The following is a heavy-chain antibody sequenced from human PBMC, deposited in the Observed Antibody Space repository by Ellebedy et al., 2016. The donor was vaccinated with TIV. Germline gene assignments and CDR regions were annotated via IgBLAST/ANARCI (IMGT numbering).Heavy chain of an antibody. CDR1: GFTFSSFA. D-gene: IGHD3-22*01. CDR2: ISGGGDRT. J-gene: IGHJ4*02. V-gene: IGHV3-23*01. Sequence: GGSLRLSCAASGFTFSSFAMHWVRQAPGKGLEWPSVISGGGDRTYDPDSVKGRFTITRDNSKNTLYLQMDRLRAEDTAVYYYSKGTSSGFNYDRVGSEYWGQGTLVTVSS. CDR3: SKGTSSGFNYDRVGSEY.